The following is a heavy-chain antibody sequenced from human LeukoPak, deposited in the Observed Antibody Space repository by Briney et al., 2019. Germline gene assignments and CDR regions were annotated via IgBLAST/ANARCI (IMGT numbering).Heavy chain of an antibody. CDR2: ISYDGSNK. V-gene: IGHV3-30*04. J-gene: IGHJ4*02. CDR3: ARPKTNNYYWDYFDY. D-gene: IGHD1-26*01. Sequence: PGGSLRLSCAASGFTFSSYAMHWVRQAPGKGLEWVAVISYDGSNKYYADSVKGRFTISRDNSKNTLYLQMNSLRAEDTAVYYCARPKTNNYYWDYFDYWGQGTLVTVSS. CDR1: GFTFSSYA.